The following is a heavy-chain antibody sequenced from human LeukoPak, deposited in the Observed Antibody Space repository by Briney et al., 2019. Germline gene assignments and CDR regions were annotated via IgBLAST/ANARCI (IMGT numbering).Heavy chain of an antibody. Sequence: PSETLSLTCAVSGDSISSNNWWSWVRQPPGRWLEWLGQIYHSGGTMYNPSLESRVTISLDKSMNHFSLKLSSVTAADTAVYYCARDPVPGPGVYLDYWGQGTLVTVSS. V-gene: IGHV4-4*02. CDR2: IYHSGGT. D-gene: IGHD2-2*01. J-gene: IGHJ4*02. CDR3: ARDPVPGPGVYLDY. CDR1: GDSISSNNW.